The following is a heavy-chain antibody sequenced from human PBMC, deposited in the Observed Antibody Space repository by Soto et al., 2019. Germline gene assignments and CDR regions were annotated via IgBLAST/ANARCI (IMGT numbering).Heavy chain of an antibody. V-gene: IGHV1-69*08. CDR1: GGTFSSYT. CDR2: IIPILGIA. Sequence: QVQLVQSGAEVKKPGSSVKVSCKASGGTFSSYTISWVRQAPGQGLEWMGRIIPILGIANYAQKFQGRVTITADQSTSTAYMELSSLRSEDTAVYYGAREGGGDFYYYYYSMDVWGKGTTVTVSS. J-gene: IGHJ6*03. CDR3: AREGGGDFYYYYYSMDV. D-gene: IGHD2-21*01.